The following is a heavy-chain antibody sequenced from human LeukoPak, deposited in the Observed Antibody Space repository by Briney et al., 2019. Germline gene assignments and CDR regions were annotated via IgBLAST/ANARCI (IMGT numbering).Heavy chain of an antibody. Sequence: PGGSLRLSCADSGFTFSSCAMTWVRQAPGKGLEWVASITGDGTRTYYTDSVKGRFTISRDNSKNTLYLQMNSLRADETAIYYCASRPRADMGPLDYWGQGTLVTVST. D-gene: IGHD1-14*01. J-gene: IGHJ4*02. V-gene: IGHV3-23*01. CDR1: GFTFSSCA. CDR2: ITGDGTRT. CDR3: ASRPRADMGPLDY.